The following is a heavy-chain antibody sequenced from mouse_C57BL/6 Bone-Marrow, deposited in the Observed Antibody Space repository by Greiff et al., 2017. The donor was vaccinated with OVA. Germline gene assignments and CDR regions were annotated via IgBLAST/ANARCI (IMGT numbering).Heavy chain of an antibody. CDR1: GYAFTNYL. CDR2: INPGSGGT. Sequence: QVQLQQSGAELVRPGTSVKVSCKASGYAFTNYLIEWVKQRPGQGLEWIGVINPGSGGTNYNEKFKGKATLTADKSSSTAYMQLSSLTSEDSAVYFCAREFYSNNWYFDVWGTGTTVTVSS. V-gene: IGHV1-54*01. J-gene: IGHJ1*03. CDR3: AREFYSNNWYFDV. D-gene: IGHD2-5*01.